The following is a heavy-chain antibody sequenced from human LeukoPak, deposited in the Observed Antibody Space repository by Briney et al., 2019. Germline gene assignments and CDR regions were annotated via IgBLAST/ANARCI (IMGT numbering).Heavy chain of an antibody. CDR2: INPSGGST. V-gene: IGHV1-46*01. CDR1: GYTFTSYY. D-gene: IGHD6-13*01. Sequence: ASVKVSCKASGYTFTSYYMHWVRQAPGQGLEWMGIINPSGGSTSYAQKFQGRVTRTRDTSTSTVYMELSSLRSEDTAVYYCARGPLGRSSNWYYFDYWGQGTLVTVSS. J-gene: IGHJ4*02. CDR3: ARGPLGRSSNWYYFDY.